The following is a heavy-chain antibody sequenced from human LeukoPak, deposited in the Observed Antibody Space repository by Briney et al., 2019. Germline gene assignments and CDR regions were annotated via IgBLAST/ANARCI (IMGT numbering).Heavy chain of an antibody. CDR3: ARVLGWAGFDY. V-gene: IGHV4-4*07. J-gene: IGHJ4*02. Sequence: PSETLSLACTVSGGSLSSFYWSWFRQPAGKGLEWIGRIYSSGSTNYNPSLKSRLTMSVDTSKNQFSLRLTSVTAADTAVYYCARVLGWAGFDYWGQGTLVTVSS. D-gene: IGHD6-19*01. CDR1: GGSLSSFY. CDR2: IYSSGST.